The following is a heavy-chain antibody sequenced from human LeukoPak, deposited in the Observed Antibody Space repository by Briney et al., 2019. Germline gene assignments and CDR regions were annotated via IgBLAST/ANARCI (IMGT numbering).Heavy chain of an antibody. D-gene: IGHD2-2*01. CDR1: GFTFSSYS. CDR2: IRYDGSNK. CDR3: AKAVVPAAEEHNNYYYGMDV. J-gene: IGHJ6*02. Sequence: GGSLRLSCAASGFTFSSYSMNWVRQAPGKGLEWVAFIRYDGSNKYYADSVKGRFTISRDNSKNTLYLQMNSLRAEDTAVYYCAKAVVPAAEEHNNYYYGMDVWGQGTTVTVSS. V-gene: IGHV3-30*02.